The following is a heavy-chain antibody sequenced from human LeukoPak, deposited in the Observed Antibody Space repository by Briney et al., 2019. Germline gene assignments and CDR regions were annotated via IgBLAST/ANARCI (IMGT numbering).Heavy chain of an antibody. CDR3: ARDAGWVFDY. CDR1: GYTFSTYG. Sequence: GRSLRLSCAASGYTFSTYGLHWVRQAPGRGLEWVAVIWYDGSYKYYADSVKGRFTVSRDDSKNTMYLQMDSLRAEDTAVYYCARDAGWVFDYWAREPWSPSPQ. V-gene: IGHV3-33*01. D-gene: IGHD6-19*01. CDR2: IWYDGSYK. J-gene: IGHJ4*02.